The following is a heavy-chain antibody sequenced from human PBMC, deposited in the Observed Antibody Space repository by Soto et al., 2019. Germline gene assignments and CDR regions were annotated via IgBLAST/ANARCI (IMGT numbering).Heavy chain of an antibody. J-gene: IGHJ4*02. CDR1: GFTFSTYW. Sequence: PVGSLRLSCAASGFTFSTYWMGWVRQTPGKGLEWVANINQDGSEKNYVDSVKGRFTIYRDNAKNSLYLQMSSLTAEDSALYYCSRSLNSWGQGTLVTVSS. CDR2: INQDGSEK. CDR3: SRSLNS. V-gene: IGHV3-7*01.